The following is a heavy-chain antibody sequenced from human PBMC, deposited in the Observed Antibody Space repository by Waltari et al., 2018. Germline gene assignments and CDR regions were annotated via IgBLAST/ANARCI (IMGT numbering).Heavy chain of an antibody. Sequence: QLQLHESGPGLLKPSETLSLPCPVSVDPISDYYWTWIRQSPGKGLEWIGSIFYSFSSSGGTNYNPSLRSRITLSVDTSKNQVSLRLTSVIAADTAVYFCGRGDGDNSKYFDHWGQGTLVIVSS. CDR2: IFYSFSSSGGT. D-gene: IGHD1-1*01. V-gene: IGHV4-59*01. CDR1: VDPISDYY. J-gene: IGHJ4*02. CDR3: GRGDGDNSKYFDH.